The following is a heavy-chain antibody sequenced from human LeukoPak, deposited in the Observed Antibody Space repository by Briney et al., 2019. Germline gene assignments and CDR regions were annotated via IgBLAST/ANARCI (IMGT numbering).Heavy chain of an antibody. Sequence: PGGSLRLSCTASGFTFGDYAMSWVRQAPGKGLDWVGFIRSKAYGGTTEYAASVKGRFTISRDDSKSIAYLQMNSLKTEDTAVYYCTRDISGYYDSSGYYYYFDYWGQGTLVTVSS. CDR3: TRDISGYYDSSGYYYYFDY. CDR1: GFTFGDYA. CDR2: IRSKAYGGTT. D-gene: IGHD3-22*01. J-gene: IGHJ4*02. V-gene: IGHV3-49*04.